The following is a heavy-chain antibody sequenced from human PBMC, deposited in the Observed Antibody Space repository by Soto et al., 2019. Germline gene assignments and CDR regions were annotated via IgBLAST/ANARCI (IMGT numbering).Heavy chain of an antibody. CDR2: IFHDGTA. D-gene: IGHD3-10*01. CDR3: ARLAHDTRLNYMYFDF. Sequence: SETLSLTCAVSGVSISSGNWWTWVRQTPQRGLEYIGEIFHDGTANYYPSFERRVAISVDTSKNQFSLKLTSVTAADTAIYFCARLAHDTRLNYMYFDFWGQGALVTVSS. V-gene: IGHV4-4*02. J-gene: IGHJ4*02. CDR1: GVSISSGNW.